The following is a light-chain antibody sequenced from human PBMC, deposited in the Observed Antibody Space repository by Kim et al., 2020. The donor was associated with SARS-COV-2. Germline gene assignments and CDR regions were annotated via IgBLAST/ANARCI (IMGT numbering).Light chain of an antibody. CDR2: RDN. CDR1: KLGDKY. V-gene: IGLV3-1*01. CDR3: QAWDSSIYV. J-gene: IGLJ1*01. Sequence: SLDPGQTARLTCSGDKLGDKYASWYQQKPSQSPVVVIIRDNRRPSGNPERFSGANSGNTATLTISGTQAMDEADYYCQAWDSSIYVFGTGTKVTV.